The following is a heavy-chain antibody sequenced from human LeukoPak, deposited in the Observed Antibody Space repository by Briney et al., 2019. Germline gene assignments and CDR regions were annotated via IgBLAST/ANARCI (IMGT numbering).Heavy chain of an antibody. Sequence: GGSLRLSCAASGFTFSSYAMHWVRQAPGKGLEWVAVISYDGSNKYYADSVKGRSTISRDNSKNTLYLQMNSLRAEDTALYYCAKDPDITGSFDYWGQGTLVTVSS. CDR1: GFTFSSYA. D-gene: IGHD1-20*01. J-gene: IGHJ4*02. CDR2: ISYDGSNK. V-gene: IGHV3-30-3*01. CDR3: AKDPDITGSFDY.